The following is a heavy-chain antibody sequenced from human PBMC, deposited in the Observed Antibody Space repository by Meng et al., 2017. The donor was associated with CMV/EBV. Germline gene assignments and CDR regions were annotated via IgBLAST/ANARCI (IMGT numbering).Heavy chain of an antibody. V-gene: IGHV4-34*01. D-gene: IGHD4-17*01. Sequence: SETLSLTCAVHGGSFRGYYWSWIRQPPGKGLDWIGEINHSGSTNYNPSLKSRVTISVDTSKNQFSLKLSSVTAADTAVYYCARAYGNWGQGTLVTVSS. CDR3: ARAYGN. J-gene: IGHJ4*02. CDR1: GGSFRGYY. CDR2: INHSGST.